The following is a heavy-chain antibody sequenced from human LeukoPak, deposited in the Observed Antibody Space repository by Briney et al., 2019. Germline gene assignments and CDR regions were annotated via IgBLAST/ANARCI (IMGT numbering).Heavy chain of an antibody. V-gene: IGHV4-59*12. Sequence: PSETLSLTCTVSGGSISSYYWSWIRQPPGKGLEWIGYIYYSGSTNYNPSLKSRVTISVDTSKNQFSLKLSSVTAADTAVYYCARKVGYYGSGSYYGLWGQGTLVTVSS. CDR3: ARKVGYYGSGSYYGL. J-gene: IGHJ4*02. CDR2: IYYSGST. CDR1: GGSISSYY. D-gene: IGHD3-10*01.